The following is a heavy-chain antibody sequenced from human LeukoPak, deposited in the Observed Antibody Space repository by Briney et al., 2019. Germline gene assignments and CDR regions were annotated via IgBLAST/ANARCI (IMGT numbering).Heavy chain of an antibody. CDR1: EFSVGSNY. Sequence: GGSLRLSCAASEFSVGSNYMTWVRQAPGKGLEWVSLIYSGGSTYYADSVKGRFTISRDNSKNTLYLQMNSLRAEDTAVYYCARLSAYYYGSYFYYYMDVWGKGTTVTASS. CDR3: ARLSAYYYGSYFYYYMDV. CDR2: IYSGGST. V-gene: IGHV3-66*04. D-gene: IGHD3-10*01. J-gene: IGHJ6*03.